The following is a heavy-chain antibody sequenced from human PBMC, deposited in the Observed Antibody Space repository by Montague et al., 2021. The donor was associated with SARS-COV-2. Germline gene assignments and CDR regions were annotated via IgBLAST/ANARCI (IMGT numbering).Heavy chain of an antibody. CDR3: ARHARGEGYTSWFDS. D-gene: IGHD5-24*01. CDR2: IYYTGSP. Sequence: SETLSLTCTVSGDSVSRGSSYWSWIRQPPGKGLEWIGYIYYTGSPKYNSSLKSRLTISVDTSKNQFSLKLSSVTAADTAVYYCARHARGEGYTSWFDSWGQGTLVTVSS. J-gene: IGHJ5*01. V-gene: IGHV4-61*01. CDR1: GDSVSRGSSY.